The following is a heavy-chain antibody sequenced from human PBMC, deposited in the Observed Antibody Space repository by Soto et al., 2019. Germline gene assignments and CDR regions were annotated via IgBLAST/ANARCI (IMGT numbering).Heavy chain of an antibody. CDR3: ASNASSNIYGMDV. CDR2: ISSSSFSI. J-gene: IGHJ6*02. V-gene: IGHV3-21*01. CDR1: GFTFSSYS. D-gene: IGHD6-6*01. Sequence: EVQLVESGGGLVKPGGSLILSCAASGFTFSSYSMNWVRQAPGKGLEWVSSISSSSFSINYADSVKGRFSISRDNAQNSLHLQMNNLRAEDTAVYYCASNASSNIYGMDVWGQGTTVTVSS.